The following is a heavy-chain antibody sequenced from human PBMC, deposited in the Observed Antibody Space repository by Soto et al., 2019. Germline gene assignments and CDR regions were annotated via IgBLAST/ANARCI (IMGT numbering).Heavy chain of an antibody. CDR2: ISGSGGST. V-gene: IGHV3-23*01. Sequence: GSLRLSCAASGFTFSNYAVTWVRQAPGKGLEWVSTISGSGGSTYYADSVKGRFTISRDNSKNTLYLQMNSLRAEDTAVYYCAKDQGSSWYEIDYWGQGTLVNVSS. J-gene: IGHJ4*02. CDR3: AKDQGSSWYEIDY. CDR1: GFTFSNYA. D-gene: IGHD6-13*01.